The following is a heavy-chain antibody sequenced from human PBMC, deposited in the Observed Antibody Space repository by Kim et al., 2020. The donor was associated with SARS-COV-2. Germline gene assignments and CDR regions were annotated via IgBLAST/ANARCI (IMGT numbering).Heavy chain of an antibody. J-gene: IGHJ4*02. Sequence: GRSLTLSCAASGFIFRKYAMHWVRQAPGKGLEWVAVIWFDGSDKFYVDSVKGRFTISRDNSQNMVFLEMNSLRVEDTAVYYCAKSPLGSSSTPADFWGQG. V-gene: IGHV3-33*06. CDR3: AKSPLGSSSTPADF. CDR2: IWFDGSDK. D-gene: IGHD6-6*01. CDR1: GFIFRKYA.